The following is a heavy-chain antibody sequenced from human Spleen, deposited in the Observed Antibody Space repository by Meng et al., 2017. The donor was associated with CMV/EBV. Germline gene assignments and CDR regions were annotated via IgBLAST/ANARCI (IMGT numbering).Heavy chain of an antibody. V-gene: IGHV1-2*02. CDR2: INPSDGT. CDR3: ARSSGWSRFDH. D-gene: IGHD6-19*01. Sequence: QVQRVQSGAEVKKPGASVKVSCKASGYTLTDYYIHWVRQAPGQWLEWMGWINPSDGTNYAQNFQGRVTMTRDMSINTVYMELSRLTSDDTAVYYCARSSGWSRFDHWGQGTLVTVSS. J-gene: IGHJ4*02. CDR1: GYTLTDYY.